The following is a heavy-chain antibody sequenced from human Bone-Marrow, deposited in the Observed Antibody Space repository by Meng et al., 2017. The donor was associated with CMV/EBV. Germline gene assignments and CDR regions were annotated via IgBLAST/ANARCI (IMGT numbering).Heavy chain of an antibody. CDR2: TYYSTKWYN. CDR3: ARGSENFDY. Sequence: SETLSLTCAISGDSFSSNSAAWIWIRQSPSRGLEWLGRTYYSTKWYNDYAVSGKSRITINPDTSKNQFSLQLNSVTPEDTAVYYCARGSENFDYWAQGTLVTVSS. CDR1: GDSFSSNSAA. J-gene: IGHJ4*02. V-gene: IGHV6-1*01.